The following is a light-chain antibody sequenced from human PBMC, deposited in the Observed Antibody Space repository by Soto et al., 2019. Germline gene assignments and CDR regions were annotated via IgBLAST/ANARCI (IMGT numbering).Light chain of an antibody. Sequence: QSVLTQPPSVSGAPGQRVTISCTGSSSNIGAGYDVHWYQQLPGTAPKLLIYGNSNRPSGVPDRFSGSKSGTSASLAITGLQAEDEADYYCPSYNSSLSGSVFGGGIKLTVL. J-gene: IGLJ2*01. CDR2: GNS. CDR3: PSYNSSLSGSV. CDR1: SSNIGAGYD. V-gene: IGLV1-40*01.